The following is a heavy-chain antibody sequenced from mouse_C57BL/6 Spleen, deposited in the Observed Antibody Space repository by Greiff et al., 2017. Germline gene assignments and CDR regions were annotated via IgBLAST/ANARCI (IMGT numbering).Heavy chain of an antibody. Sequence: QVQLQQSGAELARPGASVKMSCKASGYTFTSYTMHWVKQRPGKGLEWIGEINPSRGYTKNNQTFKDKATLATDKSSSTAYMQLSSLTSEDSAVYYCAREGGNFYATDYWGQGTSVTVSS. CDR3: AREGGNFYATDY. J-gene: IGHJ4*01. D-gene: IGHD2-1*01. CDR2: INPSRGYT. V-gene: IGHV1-4*01. CDR1: GYTFTSYT.